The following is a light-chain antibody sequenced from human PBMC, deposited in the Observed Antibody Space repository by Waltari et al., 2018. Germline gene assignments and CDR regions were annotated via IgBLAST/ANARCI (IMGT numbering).Light chain of an antibody. Sequence: EVLLTQSPVTLSVSPGAPAPLSCRASARVNSDLAWYYQKPGQAPRLLMYASSARATGVPVRFTGSGFDTDFTLTISSLQSEDLGIYHCQQYNKWPPTFGGGTKVEIK. J-gene: IGKJ4*01. CDR1: ARVNSD. V-gene: IGKV3-15*01. CDR2: ASS. CDR3: QQYNKWPPT.